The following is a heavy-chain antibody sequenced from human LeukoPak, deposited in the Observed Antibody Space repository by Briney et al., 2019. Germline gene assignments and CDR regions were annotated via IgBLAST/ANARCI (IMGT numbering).Heavy chain of an antibody. J-gene: IGHJ4*02. CDR1: GFTFSSYG. CDR3: ARVPGLDYYDSSGGNY. D-gene: IGHD3-22*01. V-gene: IGHV3-33*01. CDR2: IWYDGSNK. Sequence: GGSLRLSCAASGFTFSSYGMHWVRQAPGKGLEWVAVIWYDGSNKYYADSVKGRLTISRDNSKNTLYLQMNSLRAEDTAVYYCARVPGLDYYDSSGGNYWGQGTLVTVSS.